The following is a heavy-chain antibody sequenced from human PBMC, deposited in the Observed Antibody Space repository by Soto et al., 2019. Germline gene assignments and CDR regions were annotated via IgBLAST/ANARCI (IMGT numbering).Heavy chain of an antibody. D-gene: IGHD5-18*01. J-gene: IGHJ5*02. Sequence: QVQLQEPGPRLVKPSQTLSLTCTVSGGSISSGDYYWTWIRQPPGKGLEWIGYIYYSGTTYYNPSLKSRVTISRDRSKNQFSLKWTSVTAADTAVYYCARDLYSPGPWGQGLLVTVSS. V-gene: IGHV4-30-4*01. CDR3: ARDLYSPGP. CDR1: GGSISSGDYY. CDR2: IYYSGTT.